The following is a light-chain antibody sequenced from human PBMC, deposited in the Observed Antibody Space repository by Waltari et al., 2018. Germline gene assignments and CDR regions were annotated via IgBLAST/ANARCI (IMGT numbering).Light chain of an antibody. J-gene: IGKJ1*01. CDR3: QQYGSPPSRT. CDR2: DAV. CDR1: QNINSNF. V-gene: IGKV3-20*01. Sequence: ENVLTQSPGTLALSPGERATLSCRASQNINSNFLAWYQQKPGQAPRLPINDAVNRASGIPDRFSGRGSGTDFTLTISSLEPEDFAVYYCQQYGSPPSRTFGQGTKVEMK.